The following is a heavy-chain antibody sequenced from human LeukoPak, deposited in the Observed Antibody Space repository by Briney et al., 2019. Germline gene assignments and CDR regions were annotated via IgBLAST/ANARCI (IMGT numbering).Heavy chain of an antibody. CDR3: ASLWAYDSSGHSDF. V-gene: IGHV4-61*02. Sequence: PSETLSLTCTVSGGSISSGSYYWSWIRQPAGKGLEWIGRIYTSGSTNYNPSLKSRVTISVDTSKNQFSLKLSSVTAADTAIYYCASLWAYDSSGHSDFWGQGTLVTVSS. D-gene: IGHD3-22*01. J-gene: IGHJ4*02. CDR1: GGSISSGSYY. CDR2: IYTSGST.